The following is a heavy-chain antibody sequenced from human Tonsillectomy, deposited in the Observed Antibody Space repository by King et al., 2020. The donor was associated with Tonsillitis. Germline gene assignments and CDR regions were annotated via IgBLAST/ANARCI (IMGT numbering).Heavy chain of an antibody. CDR2: IRYDGSKK. J-gene: IGHJ4*02. Sequence: VQLVESGGGVVQPGGSLRLSCAASGFTFSSYGMHWVRQAPGKGLEWVKFIRYDGSKKYYGDSVKGRFTISRDNSKNTIYLQMNSLRAEDTAVYYCAKDPTGGWFVEELNYFDYWGRGTLVTVSS. D-gene: IGHD3-10*01. V-gene: IGHV3-30*02. CDR3: AKDPTGGWFVEELNYFDY. CDR1: GFTFSSYG.